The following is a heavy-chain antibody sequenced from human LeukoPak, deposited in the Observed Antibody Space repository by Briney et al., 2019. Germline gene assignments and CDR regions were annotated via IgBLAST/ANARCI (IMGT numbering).Heavy chain of an antibody. CDR1: GYTFTSYA. D-gene: IGHD2-8*02. CDR2: INAGNGNT. Sequence: ASVKVSCKASGYTFTSYAMHWVRQAPGQRLEWMGWINAGNGNTKYSQKFQGRVTITRDTFASTAYMELSSLRSEDTAVYYCARVSPLVGYGYNWFDPWGQGTLVTVSS. V-gene: IGHV1-3*01. CDR3: ARVSPLVGYGYNWFDP. J-gene: IGHJ5*02.